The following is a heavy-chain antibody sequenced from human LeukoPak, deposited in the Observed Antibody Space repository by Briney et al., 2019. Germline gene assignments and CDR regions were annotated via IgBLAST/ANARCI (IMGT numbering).Heavy chain of an antibody. V-gene: IGHV3-23*01. CDR3: AKDVWWSVS. D-gene: IGHD2-8*02. J-gene: IGHJ5*02. CDR1: EFDFSSHA. CDR2: ISISGSKT. Sequence: PGGSLRLSCAASEFDFSSHAMTWVRQAPGKGLEWVSAISISGSKTYYADSVKGRFTISRDNSKNTLYLQMNSLRAEDTAVYYCAKDVWWSVSWGQGTLVTVSS.